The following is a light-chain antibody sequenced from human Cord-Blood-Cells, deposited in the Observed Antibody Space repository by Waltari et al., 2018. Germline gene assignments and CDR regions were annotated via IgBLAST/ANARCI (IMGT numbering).Light chain of an antibody. V-gene: IGKV1-6*01. CDR1: QGIRND. Sequence: AIQMTQASSSLSAAVGDKVTITCRARQGIRNDLGWYQQKPGKAPKLLIYAASSLQSGVPSRFSGSGSGTDFTLTISSLQPEDFATYYCLQDYNYYTFGQGTKLEIK. CDR3: LQDYNYYT. CDR2: AAS. J-gene: IGKJ2*01.